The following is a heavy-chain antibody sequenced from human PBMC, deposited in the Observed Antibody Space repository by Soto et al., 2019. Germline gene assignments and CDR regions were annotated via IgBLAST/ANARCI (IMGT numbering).Heavy chain of an antibody. J-gene: IGHJ4*02. CDR2: MNPNSGNT. CDR1: GYTFTTYD. D-gene: IGHD3-10*01. V-gene: IGHV1-8*01. CDR3: ARGNPLLWFGELYYFDY. Sequence: QVQLVQSGAEVKKPGASVKVSCKASGYTFTTYDINWVRQATGQGLEWMGWMNPNSGNTGYPQKFQGRVTMTRNASISTADMELSSLRSEDTAVYYCARGNPLLWFGELYYFDYWGQGTLVTVSS.